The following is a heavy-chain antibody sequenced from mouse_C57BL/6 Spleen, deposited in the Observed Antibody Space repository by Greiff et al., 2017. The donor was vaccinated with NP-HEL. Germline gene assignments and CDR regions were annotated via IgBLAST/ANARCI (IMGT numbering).Heavy chain of an antibody. D-gene: IGHD1-1*01. CDR2: IYPGDGDT. V-gene: IGHV1-80*01. CDR1: GYAFSSYW. J-gene: IGHJ3*01. CDR3: ARNQLAAWFAY. Sequence: QVQLKQSGAELVKPGASVKISCKASGYAFSSYWMNWVKQRPGKGLEWIGQIYPGDGDTNYNGKFKGKATLTADKSSSTAYMQLSSLTSEDSAVYFCARNQLAAWFAYWGQGTLVTVSA.